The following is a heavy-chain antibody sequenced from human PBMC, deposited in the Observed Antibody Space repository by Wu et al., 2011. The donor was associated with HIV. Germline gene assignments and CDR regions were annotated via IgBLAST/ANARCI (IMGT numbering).Heavy chain of an antibody. V-gene: IGHV1-2*02. CDR2: MNSDSGGT. Sequence: QVQLVQSGAEVVKPGASVKVSCKASGYTFSDYYIYWVRQAPGQGLEWMGWMNSDSGGTNSAQKFQGRVTMTRDTSTSTAYMELSRLRYDDTAVYYCARVDEVATIFVTYWGQGTLVTGLL. CDR1: GYTFSDYY. CDR3: ARVDEVATIFVTY. D-gene: IGHD2-21*02. J-gene: IGHJ4*02.